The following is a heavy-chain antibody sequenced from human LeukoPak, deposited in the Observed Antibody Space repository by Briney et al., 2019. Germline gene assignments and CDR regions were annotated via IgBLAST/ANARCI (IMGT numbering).Heavy chain of an antibody. CDR2: ISYDGSNK. CDR3: AKDQEAWNYYGSGSYYNEGDY. Sequence: PGGSLRLSCAASGFTFSSYGMHWVRQAPGKGLEWVAVISYDGSNKYYADSVKGRFTISRDNSKNTLYLQMNSLRAEDTAVYYCAKDQEAWNYYGSGSYYNEGDYWGQGTLVTVSS. CDR1: GFTFSSYG. J-gene: IGHJ4*02. V-gene: IGHV3-30*18. D-gene: IGHD3-10*01.